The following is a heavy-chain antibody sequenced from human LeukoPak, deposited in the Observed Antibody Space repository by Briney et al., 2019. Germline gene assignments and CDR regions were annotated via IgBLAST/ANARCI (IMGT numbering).Heavy chain of an antibody. CDR3: AKRGDYYGSGSYYPDP. CDR1: GVTVSSNY. V-gene: IGHV3-53*01. J-gene: IGHJ5*02. Sequence: GGPLRLSCAASGVTVSSNYISWVRQAPGKGLEWVSVIYSDGRTYYTDSVKGRFTISRDNSKNTLYLQMNSLRAEDTAVYYCAKRGDYYGSGSYYPDPWGQGTLVTVSS. D-gene: IGHD3-10*01. CDR2: IYSDGRT.